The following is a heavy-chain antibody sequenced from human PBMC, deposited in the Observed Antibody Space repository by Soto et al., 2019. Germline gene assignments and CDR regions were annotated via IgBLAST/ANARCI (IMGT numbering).Heavy chain of an antibody. CDR2: MQPSSGRT. V-gene: IGHV1-8*01. Sequence: ASVKVSCKASGYSFTSLDINWVRQTTGQGLEWMGWMQPSSGRTGYAQKFQGRVTMTRDTSINTAYMELSSITSDDTAFYYCARGVTAGVDYWGQGTLVTVSP. J-gene: IGHJ4*02. CDR1: GYSFTSLD. CDR3: ARGVTAGVDY. D-gene: IGHD1-26*01.